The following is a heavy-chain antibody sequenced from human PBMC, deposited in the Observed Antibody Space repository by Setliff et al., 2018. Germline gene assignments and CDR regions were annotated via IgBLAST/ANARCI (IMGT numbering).Heavy chain of an antibody. V-gene: IGHV4-34*01. D-gene: IGHD2-2*01. CDR1: GGSFSNYY. J-gene: IGHJ4*02. CDR2: INHSGNT. CDR3: ARGIGGFCRSNSCSNESWP. Sequence: SETLSLTCVVYGGSFSNYYWSWIRHPTGKWPEWIGEINHSGNTNYNPSLKSRFTISVDTSKDQFSMKLDSVTAADTAVYYCARGIGGFCRSNSCSNESWPWRQGTLVTAST.